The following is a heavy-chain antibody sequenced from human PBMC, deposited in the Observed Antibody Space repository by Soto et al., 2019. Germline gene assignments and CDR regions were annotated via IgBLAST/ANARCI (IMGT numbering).Heavy chain of an antibody. Sequence: PSETLSLTCTVSGGSISSSSYYWGWIRQPPGKGLEWIGSIYYSGSTYYNPSLKSRVTISVDTSKNQFSLKLSSVTAADTAVYYCARHIVVVVAATPNGWFDPWGQGTQVTVSS. D-gene: IGHD2-15*01. CDR3: ARHIVVVVAATPNGWFDP. CDR1: GGSISSSSYY. V-gene: IGHV4-39*01. CDR2: IYYSGST. J-gene: IGHJ5*02.